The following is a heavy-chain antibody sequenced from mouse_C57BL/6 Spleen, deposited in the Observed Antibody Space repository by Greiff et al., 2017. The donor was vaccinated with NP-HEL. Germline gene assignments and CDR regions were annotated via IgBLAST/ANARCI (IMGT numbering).Heavy chain of an antibody. D-gene: IGHD1-1*01. CDR3: ARSGDYYGSSFDY. Sequence: QVQLKESGPGLVQPSQSLSITCTVSGFSLTSYGVHWVRQSPGKGLEWLGVIWSGGSTDYNAAFISRLSISKDNSKCQVFFKMNSLQADDTAIDYCARSGDYYGSSFDYWGQGTTLTVSS. V-gene: IGHV2-2*01. J-gene: IGHJ2*01. CDR2: IWSGGST. CDR1: GFSLTSYG.